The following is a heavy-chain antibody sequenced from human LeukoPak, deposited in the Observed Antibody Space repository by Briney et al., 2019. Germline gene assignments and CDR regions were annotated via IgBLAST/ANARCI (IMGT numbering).Heavy chain of an antibody. Sequence: GGSLRLSCAASGFTFSSYSMNWVRQAPGKGLEWVANIKQDGSEKYYVDSVKGRFTISRDNAKNSLYLQMNSLRAEDTAVYYCARREVLIVVVPAAIDYWGQGTLVTVSS. CDR2: IKQDGSEK. CDR1: GFTFSSYS. J-gene: IGHJ4*02. V-gene: IGHV3-7*01. CDR3: ARREVLIVVVPAAIDY. D-gene: IGHD2-2*01.